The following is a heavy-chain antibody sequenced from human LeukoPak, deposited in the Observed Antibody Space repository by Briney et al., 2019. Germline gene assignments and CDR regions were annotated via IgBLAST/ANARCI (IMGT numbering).Heavy chain of an antibody. CDR3: ARNRFTITTMRYFDP. V-gene: IGHV1-18*01. CDR1: GYTFTTYG. Sequence: ASVKVSCKASGYTFTTYGISWVRQAPGQGLEWMGWISGYNGDTNYAQNFQGRVTMTTDTSTSTAYMELRSLRSDDTAVYNCARNRFTITTMRYFDPGGQGNRVTLSS. CDR2: ISGYNGDT. J-gene: IGHJ5*02. D-gene: IGHD4-11*01.